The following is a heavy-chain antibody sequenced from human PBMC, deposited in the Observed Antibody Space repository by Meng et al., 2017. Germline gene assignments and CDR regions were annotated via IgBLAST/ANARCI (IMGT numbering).Heavy chain of an antibody. V-gene: IGHV3-33*01. CDR3: ARDLRSYDFWSGYYTPFKNYYYYYGMDV. Sequence: SCKASGYTFSSYGMHWVRQAPGKGLEWVAVIWYDGSNKYYADSVKGRFTISRDNSKNTLYLQMNSLRAEDTAVYYCARDLRSYDFWSGYYTPFKNYYYYYGMDVWGQGTTVTVSS. CDR2: IWYDGSNK. J-gene: IGHJ6*02. CDR1: GYTFSSYG. D-gene: IGHD3-3*01.